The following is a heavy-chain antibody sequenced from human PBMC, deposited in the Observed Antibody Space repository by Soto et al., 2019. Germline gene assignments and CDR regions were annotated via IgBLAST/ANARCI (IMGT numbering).Heavy chain of an antibody. J-gene: IGHJ1*01. Sequence: ASVKVSCKCSGCTLSELSIHWVRHSPGNELEWMGGFDRDDGQRIYAQKFQGIVTMTEDTSTARAYMQLSSLRSADTAGYYCAEDLARGPIVTAEYFHHWGQGTLASVSS. CDR1: GCTLSELS. D-gene: IGHD3-16*02. CDR2: FDRDDGQR. CDR3: AEDLARGPIVTAEYFHH. V-gene: IGHV1-24*01.